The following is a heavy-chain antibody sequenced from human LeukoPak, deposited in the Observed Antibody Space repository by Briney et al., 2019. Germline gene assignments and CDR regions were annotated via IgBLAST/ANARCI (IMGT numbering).Heavy chain of an antibody. CDR2: MYYSGTT. J-gene: IGHJ1*01. D-gene: IGHD2-2*01. CDR1: GDSISSGGYC. Sequence: SETLSLTCTLSGDSISSGGYCWNWFRQPPGKGLEWIGSMYYSGTTYYNPSLNSRVTMSVDTSKNQFSLKLSSVTAADTAVYYCARLSHYANGGYFQHWGQGTLVTVSS. CDR3: ARLSHYANGGYFQH. V-gene: IGHV4-39*01.